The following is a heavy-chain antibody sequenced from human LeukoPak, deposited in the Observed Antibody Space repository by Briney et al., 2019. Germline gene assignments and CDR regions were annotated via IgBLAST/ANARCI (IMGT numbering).Heavy chain of an antibody. CDR2: IWYDGSNK. J-gene: IGHJ4*02. V-gene: IGHV3-33*01. CDR3: ARDPLGYCSGGSCYPFDY. Sequence: GSLRLSCAASGFTFSSYGMHWVRQAPGKGLEWVAVIWYDGSNKYYADSVKGRFTISRDNSKNTLYLQMNSLRAEDTAVYYCARDPLGYCSGGSCYPFDYWGQGTLVTVSS. D-gene: IGHD2-15*01. CDR1: GFTFSSYG.